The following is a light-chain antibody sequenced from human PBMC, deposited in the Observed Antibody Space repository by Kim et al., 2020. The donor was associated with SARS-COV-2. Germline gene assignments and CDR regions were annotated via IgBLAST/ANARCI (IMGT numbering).Light chain of an antibody. J-gene: IGKJ1*01. CDR3: LQFGTSPWT. Sequence: EIVLTQSPVTLSLSPGDRATLSCRASQSVTTNYLAWYQQKPGQTPRLLIYGASSRATGIPDRFSGSGSGTDFTLTISRLESEDFVVYYCLQFGTSPWTFGQGTKVDIK. CDR1: QSVTTNY. V-gene: IGKV3-20*01. CDR2: GAS.